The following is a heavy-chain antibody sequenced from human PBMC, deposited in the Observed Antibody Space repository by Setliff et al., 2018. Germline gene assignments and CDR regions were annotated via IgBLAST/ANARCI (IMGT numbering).Heavy chain of an antibody. Sequence: LSLTCTVSGGSISSGDYYWSWIRQPPGKGLEWIGYIYYSGSTYYNPSLKSRVTISVDTSKNQFSLKLSSVTAADTAVYYCARKVGRKWFGELLYYYYYGMDVWGQGTTVTVSS. D-gene: IGHD3-10*01. V-gene: IGHV4-30-4*08. J-gene: IGHJ6*02. CDR2: IYYSGST. CDR3: ARKVGRKWFGELLYYYYYGMDV. CDR1: GGSISSGDYY.